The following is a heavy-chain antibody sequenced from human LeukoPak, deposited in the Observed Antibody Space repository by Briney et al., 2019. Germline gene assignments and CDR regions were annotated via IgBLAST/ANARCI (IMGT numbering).Heavy chain of an antibody. D-gene: IGHD3-3*01. CDR1: GGSIRSSYYY. V-gene: IGHV4-39*01. CDR2: IYDSGST. CDR3: ARGPSRYYDFWSGLRN. J-gene: IGHJ4*02. Sequence: SETLSLTCTVSGGSIRSSYYYWGWIRQPPGKGLEWIGSIYDSGSTYYNPSLKSRVTISVDTSKNQFSLKLNSVTAADTAVYYCARGPSRYYDFWSGLRNWGQGTLVTVSS.